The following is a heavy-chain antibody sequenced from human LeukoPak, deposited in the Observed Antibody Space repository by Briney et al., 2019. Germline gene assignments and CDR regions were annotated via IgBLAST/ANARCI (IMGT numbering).Heavy chain of an antibody. Sequence: GGSLRLSCAASGFTFSDYYMTWIRQAPGKGLEWVSYISSSGSTIYYADSVKGRFTISRDNAKNSLYLQMNSLRAEDTAVYYCARAGRVGTTADAFDIWGQGTMVTVSS. D-gene: IGHD1-7*01. CDR3: ARAGRVGTTADAFDI. V-gene: IGHV3-11*01. J-gene: IGHJ3*02. CDR1: GFTFSDYY. CDR2: ISSSGSTI.